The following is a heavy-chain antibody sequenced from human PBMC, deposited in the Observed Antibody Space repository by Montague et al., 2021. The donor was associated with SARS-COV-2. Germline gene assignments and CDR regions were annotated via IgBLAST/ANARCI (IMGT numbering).Heavy chain of an antibody. Sequence: SETLSLTCTVSGGSISSTSYYWGWIRRPPGKGLEWIGSIHYSGSTYYNPSLKSPVSISVDTSKNQFSLKLSSVTAADTAVYYCARVWDTVYYYYGMDDWGQGTTVTVSS. CDR3: ARVWDTVYYYYGMDD. CDR1: GGSISSTSYY. D-gene: IGHD1-26*01. V-gene: IGHV4-39*01. CDR2: IHYSGST. J-gene: IGHJ6*02.